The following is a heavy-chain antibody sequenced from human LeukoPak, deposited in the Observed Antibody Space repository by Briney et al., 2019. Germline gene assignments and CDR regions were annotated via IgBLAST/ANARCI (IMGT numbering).Heavy chain of an antibody. J-gene: IGHJ6*03. CDR1: GYTFTSYA. D-gene: IGHD2-2*01. Sequence: ASVKVSCKASGYTFTSYAMHWVRQAPGQRLEWMGWINAGNGNTKYSQEFQGRVTMTTDTSMSTAYMELRSLRSDDTAVYYCARVAGVVVPAAKVPYYYYYMDVWGKGTTVTISS. CDR3: ARVAGVVVPAAKVPYYYYYMDV. CDR2: INAGNGNT. V-gene: IGHV1-3*01.